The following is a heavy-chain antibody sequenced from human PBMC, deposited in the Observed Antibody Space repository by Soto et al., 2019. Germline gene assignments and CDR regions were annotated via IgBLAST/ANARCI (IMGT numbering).Heavy chain of an antibody. CDR1: GGSISSSVYY. CDR2: IYYTGTT. D-gene: IGHD3-16*02. Sequence: QLQLQESGPGLVKPSETLSLTCTVSGGSISSSVYYWGWIRQPPGKGLEWIGSIYYTGTTYYNPSLKSRLTVSVDTSKNQFSLKLSSVTAADTAVYYCARHGLRLGDLSLYRGWFDPWGQGTLVTVSS. V-gene: IGHV4-39*01. J-gene: IGHJ5*02. CDR3: ARHGLRLGDLSLYRGWFDP.